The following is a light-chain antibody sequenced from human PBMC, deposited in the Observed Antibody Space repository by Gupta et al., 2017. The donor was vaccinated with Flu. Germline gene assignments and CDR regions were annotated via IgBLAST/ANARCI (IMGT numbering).Light chain of an antibody. CDR3: AAGDDSKDNCV. Sequence: QSVLTQPPSAPGTPGQGVTIFCSGSGSNIGSNYLYWYQPRPASAPNLLIYMNSRRHSGVPDRFSGAKYGTSASVAISGLRAEDEADYYCAAGDDSKDNCVFGSGTKVTVL. CDR2: MNS. J-gene: IGLJ1*01. CDR1: GSNIGSNY. V-gene: IGLV1-47*01.